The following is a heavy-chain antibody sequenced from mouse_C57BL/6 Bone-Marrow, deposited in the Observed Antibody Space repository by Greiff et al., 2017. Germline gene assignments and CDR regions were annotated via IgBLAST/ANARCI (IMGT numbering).Heavy chain of an antibody. CDR2: IYPGDGDT. V-gene: IGHV1-82*01. Sequence: VKLVESGPELVKPGASVKISCKASGYAFSSSWMNWVKQRPGKGLEWIGRIYPGDGDTNYNGKFKGKATLTADKSSSTAYMQLSSLTSEDSAVYFCARERLGGAMDYWGQGTSVTVSS. CDR1: GYAFSSSW. D-gene: IGHD2-4*01. J-gene: IGHJ4*01. CDR3: ARERLGGAMDY.